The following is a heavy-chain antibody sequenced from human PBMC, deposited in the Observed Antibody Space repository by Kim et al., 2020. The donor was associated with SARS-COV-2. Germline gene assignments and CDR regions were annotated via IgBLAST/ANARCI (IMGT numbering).Heavy chain of an antibody. CDR1: GFTFDDYA. CDR3: AKDIDTAMEPYYYYGMDV. J-gene: IGHJ6*02. Sequence: GGSLRLSCAASGFTFDDYAMHWVRQAPGKGLEWVSLISGDGGSTYYADSVKGRFTISRDNSKNSLYLQMNSLRTEDTALYYCAKDIDTAMEPYYYYGMDVWGQGTTVTVSS. V-gene: IGHV3-43*02. CDR2: ISGDGGST. D-gene: IGHD5-18*01.